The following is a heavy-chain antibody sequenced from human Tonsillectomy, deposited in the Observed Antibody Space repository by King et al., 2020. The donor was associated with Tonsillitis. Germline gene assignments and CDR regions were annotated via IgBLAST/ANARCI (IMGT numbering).Heavy chain of an antibody. J-gene: IGHJ6*03. D-gene: IGHD3-10*02. V-gene: IGHV4-61*02. CDR1: GGSISSGSYY. Sequence: VQLQESGPGLVKPSQTLSLTCTVSGGSISSGSYYWSWIRQPAGKGLEWIGRIYTSGSTNYNPSLKSRLTMSVDTSKNQFSLKLSSVTAADTAVYYCARVEGVRGYYYYMDVWGKGTTFTVSS. CDR3: ARVEGVRGYYYYMDV. CDR2: IYTSGST.